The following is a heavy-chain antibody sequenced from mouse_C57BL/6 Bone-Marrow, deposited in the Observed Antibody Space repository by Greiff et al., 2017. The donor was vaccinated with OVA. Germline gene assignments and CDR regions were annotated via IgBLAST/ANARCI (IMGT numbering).Heavy chain of an antibody. Sequence: EVQLQQSGAELVRPGASVKLSCTASGFNIKDDYMHWVKQRPEQGLEWIGWIDPENGDTEYASKFQGKATITADTSSNTAYLQLSSLTSEDTAVYYCTTLTTGVPSFDYWGQGTTLTVSS. D-gene: IGHD1-1*01. V-gene: IGHV14-4*01. CDR2: IDPENGDT. CDR3: TTLTTGVPSFDY. J-gene: IGHJ2*01. CDR1: GFNIKDDY.